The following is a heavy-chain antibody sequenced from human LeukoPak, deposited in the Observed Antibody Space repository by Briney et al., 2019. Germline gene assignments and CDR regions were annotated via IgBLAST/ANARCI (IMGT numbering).Heavy chain of an antibody. CDR1: GFTFSNYA. D-gene: IGHD1/OR15-1a*01. V-gene: IGHV3-74*01. Sequence: GGSLRLSCAASGFTFSNYAMSWVRQAPGKGLVWVSRINSDGSSTSYADSVKGRFTISRDNAKNTLYLQMNTLRVEDTAVYYCARDPSGSSTTSFDYWGQGTLVTVSS. CDR3: ARDPSGSSTTSFDY. J-gene: IGHJ4*02. CDR2: INSDGSST.